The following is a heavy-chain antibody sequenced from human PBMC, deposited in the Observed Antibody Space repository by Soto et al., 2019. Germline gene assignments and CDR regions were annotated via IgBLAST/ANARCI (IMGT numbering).Heavy chain of an antibody. CDR2: ISAYNGNT. J-gene: IGHJ6*02. CDR3: ARFSGGSYNTYYFYYGMDV. D-gene: IGHD2-15*01. CDR1: GYTFTSYG. Sequence: GASVKVSCKAAGYTFTSYGISWVRQAPGQGLDWMGWISAYNGNTKYAQDLQGRVTMTTDTSTSTAYMGLRSLRSDDTAVYYCARFSGGSYNTYYFYYGMDVWGQGTTVTV. V-gene: IGHV1-18*01.